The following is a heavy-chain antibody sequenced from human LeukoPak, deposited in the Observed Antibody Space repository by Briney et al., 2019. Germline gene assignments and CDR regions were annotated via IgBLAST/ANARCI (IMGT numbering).Heavy chain of an antibody. Sequence: GGSLRLSCAASGFSFSSYSINWVRQAPGKGLEGVSYISGDGNAKHYTDSVKGRFTISRDNAKNAPYLQMNSLRAEDTAVYYCARDYVYAFDYWGQGTLVTVSS. CDR1: GFSFSSYS. J-gene: IGHJ4*02. CDR3: ARDYVYAFDY. V-gene: IGHV3-48*01. D-gene: IGHD2/OR15-2a*01. CDR2: ISGDGNAK.